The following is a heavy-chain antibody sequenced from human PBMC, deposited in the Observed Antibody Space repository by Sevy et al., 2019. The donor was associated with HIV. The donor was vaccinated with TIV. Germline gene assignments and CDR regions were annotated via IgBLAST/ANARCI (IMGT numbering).Heavy chain of an antibody. V-gene: IGHV3-48*03. D-gene: IGHD3-10*02. Sequence: GGSLRLSCVASGFTFNIHEMNWVRQAPGQGLEWVSYISSSFTNIYYADSVKGRFTISRDNAKNSLYLQMNSLRAEDTAVYYCTNYVHYWGQGTLVTVSS. J-gene: IGHJ4*02. CDR1: GFTFNIHE. CDR2: ISSSFTNI. CDR3: TNYVHY.